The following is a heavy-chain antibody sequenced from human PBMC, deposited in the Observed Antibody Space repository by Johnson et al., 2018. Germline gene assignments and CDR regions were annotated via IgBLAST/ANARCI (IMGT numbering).Heavy chain of an antibody. D-gene: IGHD2-21*02. CDR2: ISYDGSNK. CDR1: GFTFSSYG. V-gene: IGHV3-30*18. CDR3: AKGRVGTAILVHYYYYGMDV. J-gene: IGHJ6*02. Sequence: QVQLVQSGGGVVQPGRSLRLSCAASGFTFSSYGMHWVRQAPGKGLEWVAVISYDGSNKYYAASVKGRFTISRDNSKNTLYLQMNSLRAEDTAVYYCAKGRVGTAILVHYYYYGMDVWGQGTTVTVSS.